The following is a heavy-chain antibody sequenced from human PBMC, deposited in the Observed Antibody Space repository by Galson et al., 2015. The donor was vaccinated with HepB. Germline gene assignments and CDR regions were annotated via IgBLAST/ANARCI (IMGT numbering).Heavy chain of an antibody. J-gene: IGHJ6*02. D-gene: IGHD3-10*01. CDR2: IIPILGIA. V-gene: IGHV1-69*02. CDR1: GGTFSSYT. Sequence: SVKVSCKASGGTFSSYTISWVRQAPGQGLEWMGRIIPILGIANYAQKFQGRVTITADKSTSTAYMELSSLRSEDTAVYYCASDYYGSGSYTNYYYYYGMDVWGQGTTVTVSS. CDR3: ASDYYGSGSYTNYYYYYGMDV.